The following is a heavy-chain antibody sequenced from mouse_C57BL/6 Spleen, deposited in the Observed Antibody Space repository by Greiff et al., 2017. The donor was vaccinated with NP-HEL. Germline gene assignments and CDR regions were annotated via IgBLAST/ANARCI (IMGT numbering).Heavy chain of an antibody. CDR3: ARDRELALDY. CDR2: ISYDGSN. J-gene: IGHJ2*01. Sequence: EVQLQESGPGLVKPSQSLSLTCSVTGYSITSGYYWNWIRQFPGNKLEWMGYISYDGSNNYNPSLKNRISITRDTSKHQFFLKLNSVTTEDTATYYCARDRELALDYWGQGTTLTVSS. D-gene: IGHD4-1*01. V-gene: IGHV3-6*01. CDR1: GYSITSGYY.